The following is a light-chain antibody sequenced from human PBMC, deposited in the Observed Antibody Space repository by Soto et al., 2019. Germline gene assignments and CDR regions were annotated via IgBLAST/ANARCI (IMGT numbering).Light chain of an antibody. CDR2: SNN. Sequence: QSVLTQPPSASGTPGQRVTISCSGSSSNIGTKAVSWYQHVPGAAPKLLIFSNNHRPSGVPDRISGSKSGTSATLAISGLQSEDEADYYCAAWDDSLNGPLYVFGTGTKVTVL. CDR1: SSNIGTKA. J-gene: IGLJ1*01. V-gene: IGLV1-44*01. CDR3: AAWDDSLNGPLYV.